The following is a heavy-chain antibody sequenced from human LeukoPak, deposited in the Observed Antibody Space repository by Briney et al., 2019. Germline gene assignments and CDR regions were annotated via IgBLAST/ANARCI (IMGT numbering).Heavy chain of an antibody. CDR1: GGSISSYY. CDR3: ARPFFCCSSISCYTNWYFDL. D-gene: IGHD2-2*02. V-gene: IGHV4-59*01. CDR2: IYYSGST. Sequence: SETLSLTCTVSGGSISSYYWSWIRQPPGKGLEWIGYIYYSGSTNYNPSLKSRVTISVDTSKNQFSLKLSSVTAADTAVYYCARPFFCCSSISCYTNWYFDLWGRGTPVTVSS. J-gene: IGHJ2*01.